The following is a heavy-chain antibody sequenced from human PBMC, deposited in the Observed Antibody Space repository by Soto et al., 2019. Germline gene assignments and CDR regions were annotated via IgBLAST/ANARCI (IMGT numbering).Heavy chain of an antibody. V-gene: IGHV2-5*01. Sequence: QITLKESGPTLVKPTQTLTLTCTFSGFSLSTSGVGVGWIRQPPGKALEWLALIYWNDDKRYSPSLKSRLTITKDTSKNQVVLTMTNVDPVDTATYYCAHSPNDYGDTYYFDYWGQGTLVTVSS. CDR1: GFSLSTSGVG. J-gene: IGHJ4*02. CDR2: IYWNDDK. CDR3: AHSPNDYGDTYYFDY. D-gene: IGHD4-17*01.